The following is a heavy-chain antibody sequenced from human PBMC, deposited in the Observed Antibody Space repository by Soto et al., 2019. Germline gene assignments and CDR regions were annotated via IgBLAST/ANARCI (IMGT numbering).Heavy chain of an antibody. CDR1: GFPFSTSA. J-gene: IGHJ6*01. CDR3: VEYSESFPVVNVLSV. CDR2: ISASSDVA. V-gene: IGHV3-23*01. D-gene: IGHD1-26*01. Sequence: EVRLLESGGGLVQPGGSLRLSCAASGFPFSTSAMTWVRQSPGKGLEWISLISASSDVAYYAESVKGRFTSYRDNFNNVLYLEMKRLRVEDTAVYYCVEYSESFPVVNVLSVCWQGITVIVAS.